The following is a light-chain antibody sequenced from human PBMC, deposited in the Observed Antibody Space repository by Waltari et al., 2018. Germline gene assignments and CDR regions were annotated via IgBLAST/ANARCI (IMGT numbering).Light chain of an antibody. CDR3: QQYYSTPFT. Sequence: KSQVGVYQQKSGQSPKLLIYGASTRESGVPDRFSGSGSGTDFTLTISSLQTEDVAVYYCQQYYSTPFTFGPGTKVDIK. J-gene: IGKJ3*01. CDR1: KSQ. CDR2: GAS. V-gene: IGKV4-1*01.